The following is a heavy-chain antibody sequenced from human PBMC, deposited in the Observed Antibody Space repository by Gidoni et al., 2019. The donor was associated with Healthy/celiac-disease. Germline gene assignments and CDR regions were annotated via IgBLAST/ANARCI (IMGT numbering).Heavy chain of an antibody. D-gene: IGHD1-26*01. V-gene: IGHV3-33*01. J-gene: IGHJ3*02. CDR3: ARDGEPGAFDI. CDR2: IWYDGSNK. Sequence: QVQLVESGGGVVQPGRSLRLSFAASGFTFSSYGMHWVRQAPGKGLEWVAVIWYDGSNKYYADSVKGRFTISRDNSKNTLYLQMNSLRAEDTAVYYCARDGEPGAFDIWGQGTMVTVSS. CDR1: GFTFSSYG.